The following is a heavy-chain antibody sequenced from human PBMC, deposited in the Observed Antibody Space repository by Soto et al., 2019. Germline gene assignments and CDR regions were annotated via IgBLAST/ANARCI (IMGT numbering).Heavy chain of an antibody. CDR3: ARVGWLQFRAFDI. CDR1: GGSISYYV. J-gene: IGHJ3*02. D-gene: IGHD5-12*01. Sequence: QVQLQESGPGLVKPSETLSLTCTVSGGGSISYYVWCWIRQSPGKGLEWIGYSGSTNSNPSLKSRVTISVDTSKNQFSLKLSSVTAADSAVYYCARVGWLQFRAFDIWGQGTKVTVSS. CDR2: YSGST. V-gene: IGHV4-59*01.